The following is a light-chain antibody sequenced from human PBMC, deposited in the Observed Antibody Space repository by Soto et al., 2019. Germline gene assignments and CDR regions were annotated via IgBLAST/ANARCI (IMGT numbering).Light chain of an antibody. CDR1: QDISNY. CDR2: DAS. J-gene: IGKJ4*01. V-gene: IGKV1-33*01. CDR3: QPYDNLPLT. Sequence: DTQMPQSPSSLSASVGDRVTITCQASQDISNYLNWYQQKPGKAPKLLIYDASNLETGVPSRFSGSGSGTDFTFTISSLQPEDIATDYCQPYDNLPLTFGGGTKVEIK.